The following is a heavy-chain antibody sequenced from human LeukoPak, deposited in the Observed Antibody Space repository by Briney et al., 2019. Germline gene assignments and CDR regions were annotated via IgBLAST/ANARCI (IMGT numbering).Heavy chain of an antibody. D-gene: IGHD4-23*01. J-gene: IGHJ4*02. Sequence: SETLSLTCAVYGGSFSGYYWSWIRQPPGKGLEWIGYIYYSGSTNYNPSLKSRVTISVDTSKNQFSLKLSSVTAADTAVYYCARVGHYGGNSFDYWGQGTLVTVSS. CDR1: GGSFSGYY. CDR3: ARVGHYGGNSFDY. V-gene: IGHV4-59*01. CDR2: IYYSGST.